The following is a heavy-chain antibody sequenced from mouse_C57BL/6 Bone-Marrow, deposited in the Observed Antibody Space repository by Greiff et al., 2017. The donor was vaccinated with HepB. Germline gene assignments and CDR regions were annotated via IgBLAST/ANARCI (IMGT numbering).Heavy chain of an antibody. CDR2: IYWDDDK. CDR1: GFSLSTSGMG. CDR3: ARRGVITTVVVDWYFDV. D-gene: IGHD1-1*01. Sequence: QVQLKESGPGILQSSQTLSLTCSFSGFSLSTSGMGVSWIRQPSGKGLEWLAHIYWDDDKRYNPSLKSRLTISKDTSRNQVFLKITSVDTADTATYYCARRGVITTVVVDWYFDVWGTGTTVTVSS. J-gene: IGHJ1*03. V-gene: IGHV8-12*01.